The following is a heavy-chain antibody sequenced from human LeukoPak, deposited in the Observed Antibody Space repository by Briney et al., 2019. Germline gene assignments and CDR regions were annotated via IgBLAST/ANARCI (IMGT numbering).Heavy chain of an antibody. CDR2: INHSGST. Sequence: SETLSLTCAVYGGSFRGYYWGWIRQPPGKGLEGIGEINHSGSTNYNPSLKSRDTISVDTSKNQFSLKLSSVTAADTAVYYCARGFSITARPVYYYYMDVWGKGTTVTVSS. CDR1: GGSFRGYY. J-gene: IGHJ6*03. CDR3: ARGFSITARPVYYYYMDV. V-gene: IGHV4-34*01. D-gene: IGHD6-6*01.